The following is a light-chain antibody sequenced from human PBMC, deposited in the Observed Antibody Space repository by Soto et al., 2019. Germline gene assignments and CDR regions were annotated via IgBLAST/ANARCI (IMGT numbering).Light chain of an antibody. CDR3: ISYTTSTTWV. V-gene: IGLV2-14*01. J-gene: IGLJ3*02. Sequence: QSALTQPASVSGSPGQSITISCTGTGSDVGRYNYVSWFQQHPDKAPKLMIYEVTKRPSGVSNRFSGSKSGNTASLTISGLQAEDEADYYCISYTTSTTWVFGGGTKLTVL. CDR1: GSDVGRYNY. CDR2: EVT.